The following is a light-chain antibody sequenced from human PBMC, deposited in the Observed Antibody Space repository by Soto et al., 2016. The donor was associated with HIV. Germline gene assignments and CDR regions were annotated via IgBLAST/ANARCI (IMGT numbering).Light chain of an antibody. J-gene: IGLJ2*01. CDR2: QDN. Sequence: SYELTQPPSVSVSPGQTASITCSGDKLGDKYACWYQQKPDQSPVLVIYQDNKRPSGIPERFSGSNSGNTATLTIRGTQAMDEADYYCQAWDSSTVVFGGGTKLTVL. V-gene: IGLV3-1*01. CDR3: QAWDSSTVV. CDR1: KLGDKY.